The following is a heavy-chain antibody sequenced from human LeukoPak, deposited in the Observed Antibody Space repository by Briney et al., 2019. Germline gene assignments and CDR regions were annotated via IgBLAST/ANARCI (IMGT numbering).Heavy chain of an antibody. V-gene: IGHV3-23*01. D-gene: IGHD6-19*01. CDR3: AGSIAVAGTEYYYGMDV. Sequence: HPGGSLRLSCAASGFTFSSYAMSWVRQAPGKGLEWVSAISGSGGSTYYADSVKGRFTISRDNSKNTLYLQMNSLRAEDTAVYYCAGSIAVAGTEYYYGMDVWGQGTTVTVSS. CDR1: GFTFSSYA. CDR2: ISGSGGST. J-gene: IGHJ6*02.